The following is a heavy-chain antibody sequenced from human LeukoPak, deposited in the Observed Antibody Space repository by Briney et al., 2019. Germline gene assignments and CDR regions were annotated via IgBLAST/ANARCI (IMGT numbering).Heavy chain of an antibody. CDR1: GGSISSYY. Sequence: SETLSLTGTVSGGSISSYYWSWIRQPPGKGLEWIGYIYYSGSTNYNPSLKSRVTISVDTPKNQFSLKLSSVTAADTAVYYCARVPLTAVWGAFDIWGQGTMVTVSS. V-gene: IGHV4-59*01. CDR3: ARVPLTAVWGAFDI. CDR2: IYYSGST. J-gene: IGHJ3*02. D-gene: IGHD2-21*02.